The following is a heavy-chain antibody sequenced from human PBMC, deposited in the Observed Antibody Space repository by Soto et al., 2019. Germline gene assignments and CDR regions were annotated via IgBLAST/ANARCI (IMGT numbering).Heavy chain of an antibody. J-gene: IGHJ4*02. D-gene: IGHD6-19*01. CDR3: AVTESSGWSLDY. CDR2: IVVGSGNT. CDR1: GFTFTSSA. V-gene: IGHV1-58*01. Sequence: QMQLVQSGPEVKKPGTSVKVSCKASGFTFTSSAVQWVRQARGQRLEWIGWIVVGSGNTNYAQKFQERVTITRDMSTSTVYMELSSLRSEDTAVYYCAVTESSGWSLDYWGQGTLVTVSS.